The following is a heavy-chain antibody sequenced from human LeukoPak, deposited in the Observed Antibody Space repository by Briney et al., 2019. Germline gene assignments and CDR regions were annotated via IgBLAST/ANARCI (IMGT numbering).Heavy chain of an antibody. CDR2: INHSGST. J-gene: IGHJ3*02. D-gene: IGHD3-16*01. CDR1: GGSFSGYY. V-gene: IGHV4-34*01. CDR3: ARDLNYVWGSTGAFDI. Sequence: SETLSLTCAVYGGSFSGYYWSWIRQPPGKGLEWIGEINHSGSTNYNPSLKSRVTISVDTSKNQFSLKLSSVTAADTAVYYCARDLNYVWGSTGAFDIWGQGTMVTVSS.